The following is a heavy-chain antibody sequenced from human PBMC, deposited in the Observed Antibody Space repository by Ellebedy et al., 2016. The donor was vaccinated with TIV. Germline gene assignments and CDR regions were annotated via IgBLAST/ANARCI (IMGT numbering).Heavy chain of an antibody. Sequence: GESLKISCAASGFTFTKFWMSWVRRAPGGGLEWVANIKGDGSEKFYGAFVKGRFTISRDNANNSLYLQMNTLRAEDTAVYYCARDGGYCGSTSCRDFYYYSGIDVWGQGTTVTVS. CDR2: IKGDGSEK. V-gene: IGHV3-7*01. J-gene: IGHJ6*02. CDR1: GFTFTKFW. D-gene: IGHD2-2*03. CDR3: ARDGGYCGSTSCRDFYYYSGIDV.